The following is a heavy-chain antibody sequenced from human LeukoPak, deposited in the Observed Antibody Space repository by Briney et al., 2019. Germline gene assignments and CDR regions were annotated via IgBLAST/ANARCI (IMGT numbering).Heavy chain of an antibody. D-gene: IGHD3-9*01. Sequence: SQTLSLTCAVSGGSISSGGYFWSWIRQPPGKGLEWIGYIYHSGSTYYNPSLKSRVTISVDRSKNQFSLKLSSVTAADTAVYYCARRVILTGSDAFDIWGQGTMVTVSS. CDR2: IYHSGST. J-gene: IGHJ3*02. CDR3: ARRVILTGSDAFDI. CDR1: GGSISSGGYF. V-gene: IGHV4-30-2*01.